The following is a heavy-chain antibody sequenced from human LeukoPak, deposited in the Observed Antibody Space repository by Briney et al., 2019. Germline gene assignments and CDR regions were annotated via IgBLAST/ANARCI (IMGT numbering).Heavy chain of an antibody. V-gene: IGHV4-59*01. J-gene: IGHJ4*02. D-gene: IGHD4-23*01. CDR1: GGSIRSYY. Sequence: SETLSLTCAVSGGSIRSYYWSGIRQAPGKGLEWIGFISYSGYTSYSPSLKSRVAISVDTSKSQFSLRLRSMTAADTAIYYCARGRNDNGGMFFDSWAQGTLVTVSS. CDR3: ARGRNDNGGMFFDS. CDR2: ISYSGYT.